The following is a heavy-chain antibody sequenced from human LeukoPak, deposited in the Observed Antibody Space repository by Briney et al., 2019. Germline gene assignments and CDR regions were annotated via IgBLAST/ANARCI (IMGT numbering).Heavy chain of an antibody. CDR2: IIGSGGST. CDR3: ARDFESYALDY. CDR1: GFTFSSYA. V-gene: IGHV3-23*01. J-gene: IGHJ4*02. D-gene: IGHD1-26*01. Sequence: GALRLSCAASGFTFSSYAMSWVRQAPGKGLEGVSAIIGSGGSTYYADSVKGRFTISRDNSNNTLYLQMDSLRAEDTAVYYCARDFESYALDYWGQGTLVTVSS.